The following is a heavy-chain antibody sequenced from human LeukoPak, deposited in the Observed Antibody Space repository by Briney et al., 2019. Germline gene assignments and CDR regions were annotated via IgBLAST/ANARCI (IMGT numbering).Heavy chain of an antibody. V-gene: IGHV3-30*02. CDR1: GFTFNNYG. J-gene: IGHJ6*04. Sequence: GGSLRLSCAASGFTFNNYGMHWVRQAPGKELEWVAFIRYNGNNQYYADSVKGRFTISRDNAKNSLYLQMSSLRAEDTAVYYCAELGITMIGGVWGKGTTVTISS. CDR2: IRYNGNNQ. D-gene: IGHD3-10*02. CDR3: AELGITMIGGV.